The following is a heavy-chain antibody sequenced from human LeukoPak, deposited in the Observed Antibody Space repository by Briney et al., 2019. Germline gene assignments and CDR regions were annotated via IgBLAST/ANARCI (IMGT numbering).Heavy chain of an antibody. J-gene: IGHJ3*02. D-gene: IGHD3-10*01. Sequence: GGSLRLSCAASGFTFDDYAMHWVRQAPGKGLEWVSVIYSGGNTYYADSVKGRFTISRDNSKNTVYLYMNSLRADDTAVYYCVRESGFGELFPFVFDIWGQGTTVTVSS. CDR1: GFTFDDYA. CDR2: IYSGGNT. V-gene: IGHV3-53*01. CDR3: VRESGFGELFPFVFDI.